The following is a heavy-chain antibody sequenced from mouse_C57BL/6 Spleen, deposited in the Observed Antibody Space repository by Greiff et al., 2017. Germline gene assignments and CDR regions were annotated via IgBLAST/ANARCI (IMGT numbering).Heavy chain of an antibody. CDR1: GYTFTSYW. CDR3: ARGHFDYCDY. Sequence: QVQLQQPGAELVRPGSSVKLSCKASGYTFTSYWMHWVKQRPIQGLEWIGNIDPSDSETHYNQKFKDKATLTVDKSSSTAYMQLSSLTSEDSAVYYCARGHFDYCDYWGQGTTLTVSS. V-gene: IGHV1-52*01. J-gene: IGHJ2*01. CDR2: IDPSDSET.